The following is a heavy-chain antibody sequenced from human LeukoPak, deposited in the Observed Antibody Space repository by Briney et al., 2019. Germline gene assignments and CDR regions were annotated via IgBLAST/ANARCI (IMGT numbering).Heavy chain of an antibody. J-gene: IGHJ4*02. CDR1: GFTFDDYG. D-gene: IGHD5-18*01. CDR3: AKGQGNTYGRFDY. Sequence: GGSLRLSCAASGFTFDDYGMSWVRQAPGKGLEWVSGINWNGGSTGYADSAKGRFTISRDNSKNTLYLQMNSLRAEDTAIYYCAKGQGNTYGRFDYWDQGTLVTVSS. CDR2: INWNGGST. V-gene: IGHV3-20*04.